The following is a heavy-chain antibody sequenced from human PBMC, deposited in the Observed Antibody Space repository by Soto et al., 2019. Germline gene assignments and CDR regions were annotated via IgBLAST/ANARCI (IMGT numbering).Heavy chain of an antibody. CDR1: GYTFTSYD. V-gene: IGHV1-8*01. J-gene: IGHJ6*03. D-gene: IGHD3-10*01. CDR3: ARGRRFGDYYYMDV. Sequence: ASVNVSCKASGYTFTSYDINWVRQATGQGLEWMGWMNPNSGNTGYAQKFQGRVTMTRNTSISTAYMELSSLRSEDTAVYYCARGRRFGDYYYMDVWGKGTTVTVSS. CDR2: MNPNSGNT.